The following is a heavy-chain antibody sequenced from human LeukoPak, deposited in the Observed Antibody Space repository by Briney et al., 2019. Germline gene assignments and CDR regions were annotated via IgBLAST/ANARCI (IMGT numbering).Heavy chain of an antibody. CDR3: ATPVVSDAFDI. CDR1: GYTLTEVS. Sequence: ASVKVSCKVSGYTLTEVSMHWGRQAPGKGLEWMGGCDPEDGETIYAQKFQGRVTMTEATSADTAYMELSSLRSEDTAVYYCATPVVSDAFDIWGQGTMVPVSS. V-gene: IGHV1-24*01. CDR2: CDPEDGET. D-gene: IGHD4-23*01. J-gene: IGHJ3*02.